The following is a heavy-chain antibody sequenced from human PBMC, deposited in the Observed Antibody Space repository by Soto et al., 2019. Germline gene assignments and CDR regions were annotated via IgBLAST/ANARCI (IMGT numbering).Heavy chain of an antibody. V-gene: IGHV1-18*04. CDR3: ARDEAVAGTENFDY. CDR2: INPYNGNT. J-gene: IGHJ4*02. Sequence: GASVKVSCKASGYTFTSFYMHWVRQAPGQGLEWMGWINPYNGNTTYAQKLQGRVTMTTDTSTSTAYMELRSLRSDDTAVYYCARDEAVAGTENFDYWGQGTLVTVSS. CDR1: GYTFTSFY. D-gene: IGHD6-19*01.